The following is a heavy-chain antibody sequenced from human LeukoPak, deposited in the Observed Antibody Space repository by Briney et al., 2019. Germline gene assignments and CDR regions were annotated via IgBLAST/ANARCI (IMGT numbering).Heavy chain of an antibody. Sequence: GASVTVSCKASGYTFTSYGISWVRQAPGQGRAWMGCTSAYNGNTNYAQKLQGRVTMTTDTSTSTAYMELRSLRSDDTAVYYCAREGDYVWGSYRLCYFDYWGQGTLVTVSS. CDR3: AREGDYVWGSYRLCYFDY. D-gene: IGHD3-16*02. J-gene: IGHJ4*02. CDR1: GYTFTSYG. CDR2: TSAYNGNT. V-gene: IGHV1-18*01.